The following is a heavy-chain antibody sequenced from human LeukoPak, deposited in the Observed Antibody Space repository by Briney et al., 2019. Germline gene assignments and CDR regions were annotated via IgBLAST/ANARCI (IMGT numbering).Heavy chain of an antibody. J-gene: IGHJ4*02. Sequence: PGGSLRLSCAASGFSFSNDWMCWVRQAPGKGLEWVSAITVSGDSTYYAGSVRGRFTISRDNSKNTLYLQMNSLRAEDTAVYYCALRYTTSWYFDDWGQGTLVTVSS. CDR1: GFSFSNDW. CDR3: ALRYTTSWYFDD. D-gene: IGHD6-13*01. V-gene: IGHV3-23*01. CDR2: ITVSGDST.